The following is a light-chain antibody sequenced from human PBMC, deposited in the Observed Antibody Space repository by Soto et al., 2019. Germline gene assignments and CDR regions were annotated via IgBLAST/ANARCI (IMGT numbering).Light chain of an antibody. Sequence: QSVLTQPPSASGTPGQRVTISCSGSSSNIGSNTINWYQQFPGTASKLLIYSNYQRPSGVPDRFSGSKSGTSASLAISGLQSEDEANYYCAAWDDSLHGWALGGGTKLTV. CDR1: SSNIGSNT. CDR3: AAWDDSLHGWA. CDR2: SNY. J-gene: IGLJ3*02. V-gene: IGLV1-44*01.